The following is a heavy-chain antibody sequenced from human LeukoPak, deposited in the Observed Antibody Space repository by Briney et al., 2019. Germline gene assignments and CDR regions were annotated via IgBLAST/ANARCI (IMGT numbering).Heavy chain of an antibody. CDR3: ARQFYYDILTGYYVRYFDY. CDR1: GGSISSYY. J-gene: IGHJ4*02. D-gene: IGHD3-9*01. CDR2: IYYSGST. Sequence: PSETLSLTCTVSGGSISSYYWSWIRQPPGKGLEWIGSIYYSGSTYYNPSLKSRVTISVDTSKNQFSLKLSSVTAADTAVYYCARQFYYDILTGYYVRYFDYWGQGTLVTVSS. V-gene: IGHV4-59*05.